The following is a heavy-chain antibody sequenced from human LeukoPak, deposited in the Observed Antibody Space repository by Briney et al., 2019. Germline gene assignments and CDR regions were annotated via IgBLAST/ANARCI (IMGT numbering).Heavy chain of an antibody. Sequence: GGSLRLSCAASGFTFSSYGMTWVRQAPGKGLGWVSYISSSGSTIYYADSVKGRFTISRDNAKNSLYLQMNSLRAEDTAVYYCARFEGLLWFGELLGAPYYFDYWGQGTLVTVSS. CDR3: ARFEGLLWFGELLGAPYYFDY. CDR2: ISSSGSTI. CDR1: GFTFSSYG. V-gene: IGHV3-48*04. D-gene: IGHD3-10*01. J-gene: IGHJ4*02.